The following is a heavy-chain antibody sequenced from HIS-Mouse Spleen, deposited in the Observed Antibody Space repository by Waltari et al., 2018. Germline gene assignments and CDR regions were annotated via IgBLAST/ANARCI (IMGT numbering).Heavy chain of an antibody. V-gene: IGHV3-23*01. CDR1: GFPFSSYA. Sequence: EVQLLESGGGLVQPGGSLRLSCAASGFPFSSYAMSWVRRAPGRGVEWVSAISGSGGSTYYADSVKGRFTISRDNSKNTLYLQMNSLRAEDTAVYYCAKENPNFDAFDIWGQGTMVTVSS. J-gene: IGHJ3*02. CDR3: AKENPNFDAFDI. CDR2: ISGSGGST.